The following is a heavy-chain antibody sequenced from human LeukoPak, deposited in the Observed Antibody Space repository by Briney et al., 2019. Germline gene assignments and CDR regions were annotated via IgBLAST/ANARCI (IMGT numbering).Heavy chain of an antibody. CDR1: GGSISSHY. V-gene: IGHV4-59*11. J-gene: IGHJ4*02. Sequence: PSETLSLTCTVYGGSISSHYWNWNRQPPGKGLEWIGDIYNSGSPNYNPSLKSRVTISVDTPKNQFSLKLSSVTAADTAEYYCARVDSSGYYTFFDYWGQGTMVTVSS. D-gene: IGHD3-22*01. CDR3: ARVDSSGYYTFFDY. CDR2: IYNSGSP.